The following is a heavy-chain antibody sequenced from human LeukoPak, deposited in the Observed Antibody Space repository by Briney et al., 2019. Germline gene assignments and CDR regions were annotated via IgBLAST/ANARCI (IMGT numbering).Heavy chain of an antibody. V-gene: IGHV3-7*01. J-gene: IGHJ6*04. CDR3: AKGYCSSTSCYIMDV. D-gene: IGHD2-2*02. CDR1: GFIFTDYW. CDR2: IKEDGSEK. Sequence: GGSLRLSYAASGFIFTDYWMYWVRQAPGRGLAWVANIKEDGSEKNYVDSVKGRFTISRDNAKNSVYLQMNSLRVEDTAVYYCAKGYCSSTSCYIMDVWGKGTTVTVSS.